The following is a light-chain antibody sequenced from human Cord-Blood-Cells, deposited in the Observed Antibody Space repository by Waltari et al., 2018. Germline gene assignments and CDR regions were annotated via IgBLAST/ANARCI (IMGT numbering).Light chain of an antibody. Sequence: QAVLTQPSSLSASPGASASLTCTFRSGINVGTYRIYWCQQKPGSPPQYLLRYKSDSDKQQGSGVPSRFSGSKDASANAGILLISGLQSEDEADYYCMIWHSSAWVFGGGTKLTVL. V-gene: IGLV5-45*02. CDR2: YKSDSDK. CDR3: MIWHSSAWV. J-gene: IGLJ3*02. CDR1: SGINVGTYR.